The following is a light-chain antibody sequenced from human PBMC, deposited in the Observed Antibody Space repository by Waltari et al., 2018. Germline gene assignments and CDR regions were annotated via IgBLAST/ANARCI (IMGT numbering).Light chain of an antibody. V-gene: IGKV3-15*01. CDR1: QSIETN. CDR2: GAP. CDR3: QQYNNWPPWT. J-gene: IGKJ1*01. Sequence: VMTQSPATLSLFPGERAVLSCWASQSIETNLAWFQQKPGQAPRPLISGAPTRATNVPTRCSGSGSGTAFTLTISSLQSEDFAVYYCQQYNNWPPWTFGPGTKVEIK.